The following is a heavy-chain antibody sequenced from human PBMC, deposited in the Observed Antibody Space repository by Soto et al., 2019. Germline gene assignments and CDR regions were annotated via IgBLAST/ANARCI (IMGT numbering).Heavy chain of an antibody. D-gene: IGHD1-26*01. CDR3: ARDQENGSSNFDP. CDR1: GFTFRSSE. Sequence: SLRLSCAASGFTFRSSEMIWVRQAPGKGLEWISYIGNDGTTIYYGDSVKGRFTISRDNAKKSLYLQMNSLRGEATAVYYCARDQENGSSNFDPWGHGTLFTGSS. J-gene: IGHJ5*02. CDR2: IGNDGTTI. V-gene: IGHV3-48*03.